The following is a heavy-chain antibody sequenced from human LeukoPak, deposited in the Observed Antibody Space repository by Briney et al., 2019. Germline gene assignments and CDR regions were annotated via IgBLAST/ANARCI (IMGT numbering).Heavy chain of an antibody. CDR3: AKMPTVGATPYYFDY. V-gene: IGHV3-23*01. CDR1: GFTFSTSA. Sequence: GESLRLSCAASGFTFSTSAMTWVRQAPGKGLEWVSTISEGGGTSYYYADSVKGRFTISRDNSKNTLYLQMNSLRAEDTAVYYCAKMPTVGATPYYFDYWGQGTLVTVSS. CDR2: ISEGGGTS. J-gene: IGHJ4*02. D-gene: IGHD1-26*01.